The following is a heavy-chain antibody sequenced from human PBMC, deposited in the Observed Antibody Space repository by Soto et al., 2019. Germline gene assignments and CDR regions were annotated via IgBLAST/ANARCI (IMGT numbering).Heavy chain of an antibody. CDR3: ASSMTTVTTFDS. Sequence: QLQLQESGSGLVKPSQTLSLTCAVSGGSISSGGYSWSWIRQPPGKGLEWIGYIYHSRSTYYKPSLKSRVTISVDRSKNQFSLKLRSVTAADTAVYYCASSMTTVTTFDSWGQGTLVTVSS. J-gene: IGHJ4*02. CDR2: IYHSRST. D-gene: IGHD4-17*01. CDR1: GGSISSGGYS. V-gene: IGHV4-30-2*01.